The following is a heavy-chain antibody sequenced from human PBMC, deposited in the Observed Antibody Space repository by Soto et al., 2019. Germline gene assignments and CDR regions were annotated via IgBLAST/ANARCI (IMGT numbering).Heavy chain of an antibody. Sequence: QVQLVQSGAEVKKTGASVKVSCKASGYTFTNYYMHWVRQAPGQGLEWMGIINPSGGTTSYTQKFFGRVTMTRDTSTTTVYLDLSSLRSEDTAVYYCARGGGTVAYYFDFWGQGTLVTVSS. CDR1: GYTFTNYY. J-gene: IGHJ4*02. V-gene: IGHV1-46*01. CDR2: INPSGGTT. D-gene: IGHD4-17*01. CDR3: ARGGGTVAYYFDF.